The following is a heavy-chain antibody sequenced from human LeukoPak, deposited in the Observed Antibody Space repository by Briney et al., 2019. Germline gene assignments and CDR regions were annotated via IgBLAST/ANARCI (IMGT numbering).Heavy chain of an antibody. CDR3: ARRPFYGDSYYFDY. D-gene: IGHD4-17*01. J-gene: IGHJ4*02. CDR1: GFTFSGYW. Sequence: GGSLRLSCAASGFTFSGYWMSWVRQAPGKGLEWVANTKQDGSEKYYVDSVEGRFTISRDNAKNSLYLQMNSLRAEDTAVYYCARRPFYGDSYYFDYWGQGTLVTVSS. CDR2: TKQDGSEK. V-gene: IGHV3-7*03.